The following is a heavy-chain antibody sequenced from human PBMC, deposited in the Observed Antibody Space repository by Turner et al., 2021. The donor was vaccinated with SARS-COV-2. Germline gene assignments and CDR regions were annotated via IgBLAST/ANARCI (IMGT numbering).Heavy chain of an antibody. CDR2: IWYDGSNK. V-gene: IGHV3-33*01. CDR1: GFTFSSYG. Sequence: QVQLVESGGGVVQPGRFLRLSWSGPGFTFSSYGMHWVCQAPGKGLGWVAVIWYDGSNKYNADSVKGRFTISRDNSKNTLYLQMNSLRAEDTAVYYCATGSGSYYFSPTYYFDYWGQGTLVTVSS. J-gene: IGHJ4*02. D-gene: IGHD1-26*01. CDR3: ATGSGSYYFSPTYYFDY.